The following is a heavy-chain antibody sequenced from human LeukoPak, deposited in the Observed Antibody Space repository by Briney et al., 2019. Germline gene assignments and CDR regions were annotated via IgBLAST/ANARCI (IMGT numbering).Heavy chain of an antibody. D-gene: IGHD2-2*01. V-gene: IGHV4-59*01. CDR3: ARTLSSTSSDFDY. CDR1: GGSISSYY. Sequence: SETLSLTCTVSGGSISSYYWSWIRQPPGKGLEWIGYIYYSGSTNYNPSLKRRVTISVDTSKNQFSLKLSPVTAADTAVYYCARTLSSTSSDFDYWGQGTLVTVSS. J-gene: IGHJ4*02. CDR2: IYYSGST.